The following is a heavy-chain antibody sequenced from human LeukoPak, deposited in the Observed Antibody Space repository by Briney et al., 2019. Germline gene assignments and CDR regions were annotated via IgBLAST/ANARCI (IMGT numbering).Heavy chain of an antibody. V-gene: IGHV7-4-1*02. J-gene: IGHJ4*02. Sequence: ASVKVSCTASGYTFTSYAVNWVRQAPGQGLEWMGWINTNTGNPTYAQGFTGRFVFSLDTSVSTAYLQISSLKAEDTAVYYCASEQQLASPIDWGQGTLVTVSS. CDR3: ASEQQLASPID. CDR2: INTNTGNP. D-gene: IGHD6-13*01. CDR1: GYTFTSYA.